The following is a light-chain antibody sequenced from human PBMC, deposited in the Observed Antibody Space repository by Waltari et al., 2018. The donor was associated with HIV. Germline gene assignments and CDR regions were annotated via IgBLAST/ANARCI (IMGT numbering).Light chain of an antibody. V-gene: IGKV1-17*01. CDR3: LQQNTYPWT. CDR2: AGS. CDR1: QDIRHD. Sequence: DIQMTLSPSSLSASVGARVTITCRTSQDIRHDLGWSQQKPGKAPQRLIYAGSRLQSGVPSRCSGSGSATEFTLTISSLQPEDFATYYCLQQNTYPWTFGHGTKVESK. J-gene: IGKJ1*01.